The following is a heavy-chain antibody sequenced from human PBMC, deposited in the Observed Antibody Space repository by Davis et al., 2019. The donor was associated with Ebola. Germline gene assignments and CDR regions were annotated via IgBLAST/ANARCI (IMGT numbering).Heavy chain of an antibody. J-gene: IGHJ5*02. V-gene: IGHV4-31*03. Sequence: PSETLSLTCTVSGGSISSGGYYWSWIRQHPGKGLEWIGYIYYSGSTYYNPSLKSRVTIAVDTSKNQFSLKLSSVTAADTAVYYCARDRRCSSTSCSRWFDPWGQGTLVTVSS. CDR2: IYYSGST. D-gene: IGHD2-2*01. CDR1: GGSISSGGYY. CDR3: ARDRRCSSTSCSRWFDP.